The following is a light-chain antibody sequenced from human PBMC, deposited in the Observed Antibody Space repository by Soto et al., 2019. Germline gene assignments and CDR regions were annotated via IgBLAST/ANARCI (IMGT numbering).Light chain of an antibody. J-gene: IGKJ5*01. Sequence: ENVLTQSPGTLSLSPGERATLSCSASQSVSSSYLAGYQQKPGQAPRLLLYGASSRATGIPDRFSGSGSGTDFALTIDRLEPEDFAVYYCQQYGDSPQPFGQGTRLEI. CDR2: GAS. CDR3: QQYGDSPQP. V-gene: IGKV3-20*01. CDR1: QSVSSSY.